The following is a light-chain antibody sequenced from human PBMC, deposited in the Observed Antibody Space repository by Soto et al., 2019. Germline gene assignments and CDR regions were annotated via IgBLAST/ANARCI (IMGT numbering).Light chain of an antibody. V-gene: IGLV1-47*01. CDR3: AAWDGSLSGWV. J-gene: IGLJ3*02. CDR2: RND. CDR1: SSNIGSKY. Sequence: QSVLTQPPSASGTPGQRVTISCSGSSSNIGSKYVYWYQQLPGTAPKVLIYRNDQRPSGVPDRFSGSKSGTSASLAISGLRSEDEADYYCAAWDGSLSGWVFGGGTKLTVL.